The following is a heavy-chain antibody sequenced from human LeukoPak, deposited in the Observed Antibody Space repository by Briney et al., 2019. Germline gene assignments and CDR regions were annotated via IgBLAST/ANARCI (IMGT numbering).Heavy chain of an antibody. Sequence: SETLSLTCAVYGGSFSGYYWSWIRQPPGKGLEWIGEINHSGSTNYNPSLKSRVTISVDTSKNQFSLKLSSVTAADTAVYYCASASIFGVVKYYFDYWGQGTLVTVSP. J-gene: IGHJ4*02. CDR1: GGSFSGYY. D-gene: IGHD3-3*01. CDR2: INHSGST. CDR3: ASASIFGVVKYYFDY. V-gene: IGHV4-34*01.